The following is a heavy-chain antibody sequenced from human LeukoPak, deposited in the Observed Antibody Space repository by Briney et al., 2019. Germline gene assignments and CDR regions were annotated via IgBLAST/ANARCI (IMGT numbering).Heavy chain of an antibody. D-gene: IGHD3-3*01. CDR3: TTENPSGYYYGMDV. CDR2: IKSKTDGGTT. CDR1: GFTFSNAW. Sequence: PGGSLRLSCAASGFTFSNAWMSWVRQAPGKGLEWVGRIKSKTDGGTTDYAGPVKGRFTISRDDSKNTLYLQMNSLKTEDTAVYYCTTENPSGYYYGMDVWGKGTTVTVSS. V-gene: IGHV3-15*01. J-gene: IGHJ6*04.